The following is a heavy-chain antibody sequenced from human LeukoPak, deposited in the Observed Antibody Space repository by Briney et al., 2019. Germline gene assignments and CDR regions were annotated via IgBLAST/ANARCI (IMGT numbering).Heavy chain of an antibody. Sequence: GGSLRLSCAASGITVSSSYMSWVRQAPGKGLEWVSVIYSAGGAYYADSVKGRFTISRDNSKNTLYLQMNSLRAEDTAVYYCAKSKAGGGYYSTDYWGQGTLVTVSS. D-gene: IGHD3-3*01. J-gene: IGHJ4*02. CDR1: GITVSSSY. V-gene: IGHV3-53*01. CDR3: AKSKAGGGYYSTDY. CDR2: IYSAGGA.